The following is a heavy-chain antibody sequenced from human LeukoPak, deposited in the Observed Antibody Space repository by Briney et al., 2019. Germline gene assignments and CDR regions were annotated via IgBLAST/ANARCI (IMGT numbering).Heavy chain of an antibody. V-gene: IGHV3-53*01. CDR1: GFTVSSNY. CDR2: IYSSGST. J-gene: IGHJ4*02. D-gene: IGHD6-13*01. Sequence: GGSLRLSCAASGFTVSSNYMTWVRQAPGKGLEWVSVIYSSGSTYYADSVKGRFTISRDNSKNTLHLQMNTLRAEDTAVYYCASRIATAGSVDYWGQGTLVTVSS. CDR3: ASRIATAGSVDY.